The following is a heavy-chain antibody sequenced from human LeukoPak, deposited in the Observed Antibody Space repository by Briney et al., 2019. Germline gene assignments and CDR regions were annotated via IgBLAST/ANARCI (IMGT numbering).Heavy chain of an antibody. CDR3: ARDPERVVTGIYYYYYMDV. Sequence: PSETLSLTCTVSGGSISSGSYYWSWIRQPAGKGLEWIGRIYTSGSTNYNPSLKSRVTISVDTSKNQFSLKLSSVTAADTAVYYCARDPERVVTGIYYYYYMDVWGKGTTVTVSS. J-gene: IGHJ6*03. CDR2: IYTSGST. V-gene: IGHV4-61*02. CDR1: GGSISSGSYY. D-gene: IGHD2-21*02.